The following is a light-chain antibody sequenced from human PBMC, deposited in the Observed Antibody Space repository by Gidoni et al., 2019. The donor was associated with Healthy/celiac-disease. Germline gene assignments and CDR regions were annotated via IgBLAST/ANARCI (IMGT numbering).Light chain of an antibody. CDR1: QGISSY. V-gene: IGKV1-9*01. CDR3: QQLNSYLFT. J-gene: IGKJ3*01. Sequence: DIQLTQSPSFLSASVGDRVTITCRASQGISSYLAWYQQKPGKAPKLLIYAASTLQSGVQSRFSGSGSGTEFTLTISSMQPEDFATYYCQQLNSYLFTFGHGTKVDIK. CDR2: AAS.